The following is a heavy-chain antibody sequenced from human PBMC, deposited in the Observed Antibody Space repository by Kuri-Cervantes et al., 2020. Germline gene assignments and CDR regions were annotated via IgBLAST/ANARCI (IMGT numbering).Heavy chain of an antibody. V-gene: IGHV4-59*12. J-gene: IGHJ3*02. D-gene: IGHD4-17*01. CDR2: TFYTGSP. CDR1: GDSISSYY. CDR3: ARNYGDYPHDAFDI. Sequence: SETLSLTCRVFGDSISSYYWTWIRQPPGKGLGWIGSTFYTGSPNYNPSLKSRVNISVDKSKKQFSLKLSSVTAADTAVYYCARNYGDYPHDAFDIWGQGTMVTVSS.